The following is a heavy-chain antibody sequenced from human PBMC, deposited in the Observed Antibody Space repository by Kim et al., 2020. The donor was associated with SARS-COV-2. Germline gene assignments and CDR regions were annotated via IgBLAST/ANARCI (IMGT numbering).Heavy chain of an antibody. V-gene: IGHV1-69*13. CDR1: GGTFSSYA. D-gene: IGHD3-9*01. J-gene: IGHJ4*02. CDR2: IIVIFNIA. CDR3: AAAPGYETTGYVGFSVDY. Sequence: SVKVSCKPSGGTFSSYAISWVRQAPGQGLEWMGGIIVIFNIANYAQNFQGRVTITADEATSTAYMELSSLRSEDTAVYYCAAAPGYETTGYVGFSVDYWGQGTLVTVYS.